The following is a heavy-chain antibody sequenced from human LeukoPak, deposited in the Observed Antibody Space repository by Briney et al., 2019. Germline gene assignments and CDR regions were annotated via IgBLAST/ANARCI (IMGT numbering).Heavy chain of an antibody. V-gene: IGHV4-4*09. D-gene: IGHD2-2*02. CDR3: ARQADRSSTSCYTGYYYYYMDV. Sequence: SETLSLTCTVSGGSISSYYWSWIRQPPGKGLEWIGYIYTSGSTNYNPSLKSRVTISVDTSKNQFSLKLSSVTAADTAVYYCARQADRSSTSCYTGYYYYYMDVWGEGTTVTVSS. CDR1: GGSISSYY. J-gene: IGHJ6*03. CDR2: IYTSGST.